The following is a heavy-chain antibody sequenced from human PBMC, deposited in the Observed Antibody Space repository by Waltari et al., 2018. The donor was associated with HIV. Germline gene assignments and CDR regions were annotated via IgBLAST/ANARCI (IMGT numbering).Heavy chain of an antibody. J-gene: IGHJ4*02. D-gene: IGHD2-15*01. V-gene: IGHV3-74*01. CDR1: GLSLSSYW. Sequence: EVQLVESGGGLVQPGGSLRLACAASGLSLSSYWMHWVRQAPGEGLVWVSEINSDGSTTNYADSVKGRFTISRDNAKNTLYLQMNSLRVEDTAVYYCVRGGPYCSGSSCSPTYWGQGTLVTVSS. CDR2: INSDGSTT. CDR3: VRGGPYCSGSSCSPTY.